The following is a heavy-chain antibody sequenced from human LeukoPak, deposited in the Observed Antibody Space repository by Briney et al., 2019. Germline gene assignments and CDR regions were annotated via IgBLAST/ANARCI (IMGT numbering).Heavy chain of an antibody. CDR3: ARGPAMILGRGRRPYYFDY. D-gene: IGHD3/OR15-3a*01. Sequence: GGSLRLSCAASGFALSDYYMSWIRQAPGKGLEWVSSFSSSSNYIHYADSVKGRFTISRDNAKNSLYLQMNSLRAEDTAVYYCARGPAMILGRGRRPYYFDYWGQGTLVTVSS. J-gene: IGHJ4*02. V-gene: IGHV3-11*06. CDR1: GFALSDYY. CDR2: FSSSSNYI.